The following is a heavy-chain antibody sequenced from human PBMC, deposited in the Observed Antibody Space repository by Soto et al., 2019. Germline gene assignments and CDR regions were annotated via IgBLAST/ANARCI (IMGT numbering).Heavy chain of an antibody. CDR3: ARGRYGDY. D-gene: IGHD1-1*01. CDR2: ISAHNGNT. CDR1: GYTFTSYG. Sequence: QVHLVQSGAEVKKPGASVKVSCKASGYTFTSYGITWVRQAPGQGLEWMGSISAHNGNTDYAQKLQGRVIVTRDTSTSTAYMELRSLISDDTAVYYCARGRYGDYWGQGALVTVSS. J-gene: IGHJ4*02. V-gene: IGHV1-18*01.